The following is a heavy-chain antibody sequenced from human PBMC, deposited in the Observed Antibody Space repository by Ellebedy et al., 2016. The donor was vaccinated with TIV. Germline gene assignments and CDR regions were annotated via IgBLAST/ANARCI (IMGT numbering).Heavy chain of an antibody. CDR1: GGSISSYY. Sequence: SETLSLXXTVSGGSISSYYWSWIRQPPGKGLEWIGYIYYSGSTNYNPSLKSRVIISIDTSRTQFSLKLSSVTAADTAVYYCARGPIAVAGANWFDPWGQGTLVTVSS. CDR2: IYYSGST. J-gene: IGHJ5*02. CDR3: ARGPIAVAGANWFDP. D-gene: IGHD6-19*01. V-gene: IGHV4-59*01.